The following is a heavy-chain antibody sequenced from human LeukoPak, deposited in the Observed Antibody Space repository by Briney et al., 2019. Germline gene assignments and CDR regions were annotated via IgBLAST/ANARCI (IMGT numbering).Heavy chain of an antibody. D-gene: IGHD1-26*01. J-gene: IGHJ4*02. CDR1: GGSISSYY. CDR2: IYYSGST. V-gene: IGHV4-59*01. CDR3: ARDHLGARIHDY. Sequence: SETLSLTCTVSGGSISSYYWSWIRQPPGKGLEWIGYIYYSGSTNYNPSLKSRVTISVDTSKNQFSLKLSSVTAADTAVYYCARDHLGARIHDYWGQGTLVTVSS.